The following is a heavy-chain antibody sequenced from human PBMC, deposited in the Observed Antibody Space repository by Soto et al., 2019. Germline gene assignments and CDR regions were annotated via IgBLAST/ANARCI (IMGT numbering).Heavy chain of an antibody. CDR1: GGSFSGYY. D-gene: IGHD6-19*01. CDR3: ARGGFIAVAGKRSWFDP. V-gene: IGHV4-34*01. J-gene: IGHJ5*02. Sequence: QVQLQQWGAGLLKPSETLSLTCAVYGGSFSGYYWSWIRQPPGKGLEWIGEINHSGSTNYNPSLKSRVTISVDTSKNQFSLKLSSVTAADTAVYYCARGGFIAVAGKRSWFDPWGQGTLVTVSS. CDR2: INHSGST.